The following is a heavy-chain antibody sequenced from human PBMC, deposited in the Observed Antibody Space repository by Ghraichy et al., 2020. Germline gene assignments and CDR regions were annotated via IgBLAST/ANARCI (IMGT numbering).Heavy chain of an antibody. D-gene: IGHD3-22*01. J-gene: IGHJ6*02. CDR1: GYTFTSYY. CDR2: INPSGGST. CDR3: ARDSGGSRGYYDSSDPGPGDGMDV. V-gene: IGHV1-46*01. Sequence: ASVKVSCKASGYTFTSYYMHWVRQAPGQGLEWMGIINPSGGSTSYAQKFQGRVTMTRDTSTSTVYMELSSLRSEDTAVYYCARDSGGSRGYYDSSDPGPGDGMDVWGQGTTVTVSS.